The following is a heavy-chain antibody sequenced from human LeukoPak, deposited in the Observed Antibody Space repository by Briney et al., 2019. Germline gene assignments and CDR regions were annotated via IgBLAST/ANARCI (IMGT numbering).Heavy chain of an antibody. CDR2: ISSSGSTI. D-gene: IGHD5-18*01. Sequence: GGSLRLSCAASGFTFSSYEMNWVRQAPGKGLEWVSYISSSGSTIYYADSVKGRFTISRDNAKNSLYLQMNSLRAEDTAVYYCASHYQRGYSYGRGYFDYWGQGTLVTVPS. CDR1: GFTFSSYE. V-gene: IGHV3-48*03. CDR3: ASHYQRGYSYGRGYFDY. J-gene: IGHJ4*02.